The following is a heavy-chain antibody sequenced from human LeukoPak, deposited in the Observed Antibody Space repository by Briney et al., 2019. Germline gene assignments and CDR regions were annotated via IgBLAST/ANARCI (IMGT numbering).Heavy chain of an antibody. CDR2: ISDPHSGIQT. CDR3: ARFRYSSSDLDY. D-gene: IGHD6-6*01. J-gene: IGHJ4*02. Sequence: GGSLRLSCAASGFTFSSYTMNWVRQALGQRLECVSNISDPHSGIQTHYADSVKGWFTITRDNAKNSLYLQMNSLRAEDTAVYYCARFRYSSSDLDYWGQGTLVTVSS. CDR1: GFTFSSYT. V-gene: IGHV3-21*01.